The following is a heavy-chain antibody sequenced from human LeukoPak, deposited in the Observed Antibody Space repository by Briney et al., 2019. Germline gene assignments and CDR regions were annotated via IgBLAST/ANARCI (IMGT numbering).Heavy chain of an antibody. V-gene: IGHV4-59*08. D-gene: IGHD4-23*01. CDR1: GGSLSSYY. CDR3: ARHERYSGNPMPFDS. Sequence: SETLSLTCTVSGGSLSSYYWSWIRQPPGKGLEWIAYIYYSGKTNYNPSLKSRVTISVDTSKNQFSLKLSSVTAADTALYYCARHERYSGNPMPFDSWGQGTLVTVSS. CDR2: IYYSGKT. J-gene: IGHJ4*02.